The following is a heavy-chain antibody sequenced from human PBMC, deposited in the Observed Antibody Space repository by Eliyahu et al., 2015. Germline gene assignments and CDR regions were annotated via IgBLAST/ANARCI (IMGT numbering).Heavy chain of an antibody. D-gene: IGHD2-15*01. CDR2: INHRGSS. J-gene: IGHJ5*02. V-gene: IGHV4-34*01. Sequence: QVQLQQWGAGLLKPSETLSLTCAVFGDSFRGSYWSWIRQAPGKGLEWIGEINHRGSSSYNPSLKSRVTMSVDKPKNQFSLRLSSVTAADTAVYYCARGTDEVSSYSLDPWGQETLVTVSS. CDR1: GDSFRGSY. CDR3: ARGTDEVSSYSLDP.